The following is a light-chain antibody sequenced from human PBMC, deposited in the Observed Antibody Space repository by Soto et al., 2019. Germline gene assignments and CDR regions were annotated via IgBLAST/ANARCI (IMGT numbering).Light chain of an antibody. CDR2: DAS. Sequence: EIVFSHSPATLSLSPLEISTLSCMASQSVGSYLAWYQQKPGQAPRLLIYDASNRATGIPDRFSGSGSGTDFTLTISSLEPEDSAVYYCQQRSNWPPITFGQGTRLEIK. V-gene: IGKV3-11*01. J-gene: IGKJ5*01. CDR3: QQRSNWPPIT. CDR1: QSVGSY.